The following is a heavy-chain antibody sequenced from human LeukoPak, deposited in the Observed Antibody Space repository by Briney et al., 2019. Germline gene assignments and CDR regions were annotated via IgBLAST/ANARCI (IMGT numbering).Heavy chain of an antibody. J-gene: IGHJ1*01. CDR3: ARQAYYYDSSGYYYEEYFHH. D-gene: IGHD3-22*01. CDR1: GGSISSSSYY. Sequence: SETLSLTCTVSGGSISSSSYYWGWIRQPPGKGLEWIGSIYYSGSTYYNPSLKSRVTISVDTSKNQFSLKLSSVTAADTAVYYCARQAYYYDSSGYYYEEYFHHWGQGTLVTVSS. V-gene: IGHV4-39*01. CDR2: IYYSGST.